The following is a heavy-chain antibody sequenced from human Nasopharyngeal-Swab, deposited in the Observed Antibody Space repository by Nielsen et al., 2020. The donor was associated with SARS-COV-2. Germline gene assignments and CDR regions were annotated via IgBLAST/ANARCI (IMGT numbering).Heavy chain of an antibody. Sequence: SLKISFAASGFTFDDYAMHWVRQAPGKGLEWVSGISWNSGSIGYADSVKGRFTISRDNAKNSLYLQMNSLRAEDTALYYCAKDIPDYGDYGTGFDYWGQGTLVTVSS. CDR2: ISWNSGSI. D-gene: IGHD4-17*01. V-gene: IGHV3-9*01. CDR1: GFTFDDYA. CDR3: AKDIPDYGDYGTGFDY. J-gene: IGHJ4*02.